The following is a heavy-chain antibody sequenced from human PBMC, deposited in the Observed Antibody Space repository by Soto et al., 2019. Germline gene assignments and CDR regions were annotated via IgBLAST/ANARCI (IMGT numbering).Heavy chain of an antibody. V-gene: IGHV4-39*01. CDR3: ARSQFLGARYTYSYYFDY. CDR1: GGSISSSSYY. D-gene: IGHD6-6*01. CDR2: IYYSGST. Sequence: KPSETLSLTCTVSGGSISSSSYYWGWIRQPPGKGLEWIGSIYYSGSTYYNPSLKSRVTISVDTSKNQFSLKLSSVTAADTAVYYCARSQFLGARYTYSYYFDYWGQGTLVTVSS. J-gene: IGHJ4*02.